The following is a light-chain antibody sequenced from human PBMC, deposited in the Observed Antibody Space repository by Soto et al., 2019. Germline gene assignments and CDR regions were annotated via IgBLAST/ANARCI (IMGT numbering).Light chain of an antibody. Sequence: AIRMTQSPSSLSASTGDRATITCRASQGISSYLAWYQHKPGKAPKLLIYAASILQSGVPSRFSGSGSGTDFPLTDSRLHYDYVVTYYYQHYDCHPTDTFGPGTKVDIK. V-gene: IGKV1-8*01. CDR2: AAS. CDR3: QHYDCHPTDT. J-gene: IGKJ3*01. CDR1: QGISSY.